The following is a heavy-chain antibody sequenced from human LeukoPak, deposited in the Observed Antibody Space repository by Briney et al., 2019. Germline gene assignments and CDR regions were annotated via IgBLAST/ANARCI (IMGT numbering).Heavy chain of an antibody. J-gene: IGHJ6*02. Sequence: SQTLSLTCTVSGGSISSGDYYWSWIRQPPGKGLEWIGYIFYSGSTYYNPSLKSRLFISVDTSRNQFSLKLTSVTAADTAVYYCARDNWNYGSSMDVWGQGTTVTVSS. CDR2: IFYSGST. V-gene: IGHV4-30-4*01. CDR3: ARDNWNYGSSMDV. D-gene: IGHD1-7*01. CDR1: GGSISSGDYY.